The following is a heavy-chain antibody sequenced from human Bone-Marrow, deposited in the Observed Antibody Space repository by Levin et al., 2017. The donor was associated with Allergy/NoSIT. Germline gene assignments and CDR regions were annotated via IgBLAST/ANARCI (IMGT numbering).Heavy chain of an antibody. Sequence: GESLKISCAASGFTFSDYYMSWIRQAPGKGLEWVSYISSSSSYTNYADSVKGRFTISRDNAKNSLYLQMNSLRAEDTAVYYCARAAAANNWFDPWGQGTLVTVSS. CDR1: GFTFSDYY. V-gene: IGHV3-11*06. D-gene: IGHD6-13*01. CDR2: ISSSSSYT. CDR3: ARAAAANNWFDP. J-gene: IGHJ5*02.